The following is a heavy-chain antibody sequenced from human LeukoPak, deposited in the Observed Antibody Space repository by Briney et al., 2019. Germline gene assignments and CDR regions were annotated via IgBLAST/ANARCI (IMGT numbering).Heavy chain of an antibody. CDR2: IYYSGST. J-gene: IGHJ3*02. V-gene: IGHV4-59*01. CDR3: ARREGGGDDIIITFGGVMDAFDI. Sequence: PSETLSLTCTVSGVSISSYYWSWIRQPPGKGQGWVGYIYYSGSTNYNPPLKSRVTISVDTSKNQFSLNPSSATAADTAVYYCARREGGGDDIIITFGGVMDAFDIWGQGTMVTVSS. D-gene: IGHD3-16*01. CDR1: GVSISSYY.